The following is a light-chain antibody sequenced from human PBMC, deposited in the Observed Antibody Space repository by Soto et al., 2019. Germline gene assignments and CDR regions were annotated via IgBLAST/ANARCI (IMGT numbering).Light chain of an antibody. CDR2: NNN. V-gene: IGLV1-44*01. J-gene: IGLJ3*02. CDR1: SSNIGGNP. Sequence: QPVLTQPPSASGTPGQRVTISCFGSSSNIGGNPVNWYQQLPGTAPKVLIYNNNQRPSGVPDRFSGSKSGTSASLAISGLQSEDEADYYSAAWHDSLNGPVFGGGTQLTVL. CDR3: AAWHDSLNGPV.